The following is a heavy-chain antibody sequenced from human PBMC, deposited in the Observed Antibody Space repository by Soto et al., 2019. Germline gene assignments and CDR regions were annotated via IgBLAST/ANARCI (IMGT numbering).Heavy chain of an antibody. D-gene: IGHD3-3*01. CDR3: VREMASVDYDFWSGDYISPHDAFDT. V-gene: IGHV3-48*01. CDR2: FSGGGSNM. J-gene: IGHJ3*02. Sequence: EVQLVESGGGLVQPGGSLRLSCAASGFTFISYDMNWVRQAPGKGLEWASYFSGGGSNMYYADAVRGLFTISRDNAKNSLCLQMDSVRAEDTAVYYFVREMASVDYDFWSGDYISPHDAFDTWGQGTMVTVSS. CDR1: GFTFISYD.